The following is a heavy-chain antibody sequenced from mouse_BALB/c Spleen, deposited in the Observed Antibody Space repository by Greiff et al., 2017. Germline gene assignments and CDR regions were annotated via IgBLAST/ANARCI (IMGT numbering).Heavy chain of an antibody. J-gene: IGHJ4*01. D-gene: IGHD1-1*01. CDR3: ARLIYYYGSSYHYYAMDY. V-gene: IGHV5-12-1*01. CDR2: ISSGGGST. Sequence: EVQRVESGGGLVKPGGSLKLSCAASGFAFSSYDMSWVRQTPEKRLEWVAYISSGGGSTYYPDTVKGRFTISRDNAKNTLYLQMSSLKSEDTAMYYCARLIYYYGSSYHYYAMDYWGQGTSVTVSS. CDR1: GFAFSSYD.